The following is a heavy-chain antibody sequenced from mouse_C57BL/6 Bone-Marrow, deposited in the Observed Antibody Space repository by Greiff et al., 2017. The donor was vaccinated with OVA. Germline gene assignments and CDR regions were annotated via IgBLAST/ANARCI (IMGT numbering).Heavy chain of an antibody. CDR2: IDPSDSYT. CDR1: GYTFTSYW. V-gene: IGHV1-69*01. J-gene: IGHJ2*01. CDR3: ARNLPQSGFDY. D-gene: IGHD1-3*01. Sequence: QVHVKQPGAELVMPGASVKLSCKASGYTFTSYWMHWVKQRPGQGLEWIGEIDPSDSYTNYNQKFKGKSTLTVNKSSSQASMQLSSLTSEDSAVYYCARNLPQSGFDYWGQGTTLTVSS.